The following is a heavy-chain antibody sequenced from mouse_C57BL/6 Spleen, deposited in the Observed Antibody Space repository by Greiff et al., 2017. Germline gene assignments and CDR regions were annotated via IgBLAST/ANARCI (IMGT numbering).Heavy chain of an antibody. V-gene: IGHV1-26*01. J-gene: IGHJ2*01. D-gene: IGHD1-1*01. CDR1: GYTFTDYY. CDR2: INPNNGGT. Sequence: VQLQQSGPELVKPGASVKISCKASGYTFTDYYMNWVKQSHGKSLEWIGDINPNNGGTSYNQKFKGKATLTVDKSSSTAYMELRSLTSEDSAVYYCARSSVVATPCYWGQGTTLTVSS. CDR3: ARSSVVATPCY.